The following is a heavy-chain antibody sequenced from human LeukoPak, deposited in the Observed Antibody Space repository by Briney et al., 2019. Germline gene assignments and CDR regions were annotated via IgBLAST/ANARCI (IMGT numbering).Heavy chain of an antibody. V-gene: IGHV7-4-1*02. CDR1: GYTFTHYT. CDR3: AGHDSSLP. CDR2: INTNTGNP. Sequence: ASVKVSCKGSGYTFTHYTINWVRQAPGQGLEWMGWINTNTGNPTYAQGFTGRFVFSLDTSVSTAYLQISSLKAEDTAVYYCAGHDSSLPWGQGTLVTVSS. J-gene: IGHJ4*02. D-gene: IGHD3-22*01.